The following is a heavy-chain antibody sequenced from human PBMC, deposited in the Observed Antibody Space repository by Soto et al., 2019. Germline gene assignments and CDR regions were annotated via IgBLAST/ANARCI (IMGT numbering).Heavy chain of an antibody. CDR3: ASLIAAAGPPHSTRYPSGMAV. CDR1: GYTFTNFA. Sequence: ASVKVSCKASGYTFTNFAMHWVRQAPGQRLEWMGWINAGNGDTKYSQKFQGRVSITRDASASTAYMELSGLRSEDTAVYYCASLIAAAGPPHSTRYPSGMAVWGHGTPVP. CDR2: INAGNGDT. J-gene: IGHJ6*02. V-gene: IGHV1-3*01. D-gene: IGHD6-13*01.